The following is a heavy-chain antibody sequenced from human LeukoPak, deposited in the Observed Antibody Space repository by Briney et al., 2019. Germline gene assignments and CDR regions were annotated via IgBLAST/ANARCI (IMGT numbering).Heavy chain of an antibody. Sequence: PGGSLRLSCTASGFTFGDYAMSWFRQAPGKGLEWVGFIRSKAYGGTTEYAASVKGRFTISRDDSKSIAYLQMNSLKTEDTAVYYCTRPRGDSSGYYQEEYYFDYWGQGTLVTVSS. CDR3: TRPRGDSSGYYQEEYYFDY. D-gene: IGHD3-22*01. CDR2: IRSKAYGGTT. CDR1: GFTFGDYA. V-gene: IGHV3-49*03. J-gene: IGHJ4*02.